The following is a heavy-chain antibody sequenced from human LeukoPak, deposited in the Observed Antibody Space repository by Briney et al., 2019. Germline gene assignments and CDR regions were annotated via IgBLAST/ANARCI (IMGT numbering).Heavy chain of an antibody. J-gene: IGHJ4*02. V-gene: IGHV1-2*06. CDR2: INPNSGGT. CDR3: ARDRRSITGTTDFDY. CDR1: GYSFTSYW. Sequence: GESLKISCKGSGYSFTSYWIGWVRQAPGQGLEWMGRINPNSGGTNYAQKFQGRVTMTRDTSISTAYMELSRLRSDDTAVYYCARDRRSITGTTDFDYWGQGTLVTVSS. D-gene: IGHD1-7*01.